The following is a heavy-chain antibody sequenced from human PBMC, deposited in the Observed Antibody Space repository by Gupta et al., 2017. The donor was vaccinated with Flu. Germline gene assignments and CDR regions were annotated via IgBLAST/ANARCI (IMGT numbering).Heavy chain of an antibody. CDR3: ARETSGSSLFS. D-gene: IGHD2-2*01. CDR2: IYYTGTT. J-gene: IGHJ4*02. Sequence: GWIRQPPGKGLEWIGSIYYTGTTYYSPSLKSRLTISVDTSKNQFSLNLRSVTASDTAGYYCARETSGSSLFSWGPGSLVTVSS. V-gene: IGHV4-39*01.